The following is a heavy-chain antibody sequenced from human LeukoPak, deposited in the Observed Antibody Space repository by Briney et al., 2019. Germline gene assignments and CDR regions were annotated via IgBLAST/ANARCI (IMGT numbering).Heavy chain of an antibody. CDR2: ISGYNGKT. CDR1: GYTFTSYG. CDR3: ARSQASAAADYFDY. Sequence: GASVKVSCKASGYTFTSYGISWVRQAPGQGLEWMGWISGYNGKTNYAQNLQGRVTLTTVTSTSTAYMELRSLRSDDTAVYYCARSQASAAADYFDYWGQGTLVTVSS. V-gene: IGHV1-18*01. D-gene: IGHD6-13*01. J-gene: IGHJ4*02.